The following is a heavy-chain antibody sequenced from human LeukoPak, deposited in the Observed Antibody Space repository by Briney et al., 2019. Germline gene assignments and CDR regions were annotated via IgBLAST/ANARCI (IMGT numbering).Heavy chain of an antibody. Sequence: GASVKVSCKASGYTFTSYGISWVRQAPGQGLEWMGWISAYNGNTNYAQKLQGRVTMTTVTSTSTAYMELRSLRSDDTAVYYCARDYVGLRYFDWFADAFDIWGQGTMVTVSS. CDR3: ARDYVGLRYFDWFADAFDI. CDR2: ISAYNGNT. CDR1: GYTFTSYG. V-gene: IGHV1-18*01. J-gene: IGHJ3*02. D-gene: IGHD3-9*01.